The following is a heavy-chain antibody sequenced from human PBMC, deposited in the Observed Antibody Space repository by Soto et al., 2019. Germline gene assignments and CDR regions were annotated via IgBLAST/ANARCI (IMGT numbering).Heavy chain of an antibody. Sequence: QVQLVQSGAEVKKPGASVKVYCKASGYTFTSYGISWVRQAPGQGLEWMGWISAYNGNTNYAQKLQGRVTMTTDTSSSTAYMELRSLRSDDTAVYYCARDSSGWYPPRPLPPGYWGQGTLVTVSS. J-gene: IGHJ4*02. CDR3: ARDSSGWYPPRPLPPGY. V-gene: IGHV1-18*01. CDR2: ISAYNGNT. CDR1: GYTFTSYG. D-gene: IGHD6-19*01.